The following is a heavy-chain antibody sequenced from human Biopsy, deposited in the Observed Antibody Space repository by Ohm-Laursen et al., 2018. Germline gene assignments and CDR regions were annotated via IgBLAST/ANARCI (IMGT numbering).Heavy chain of an antibody. V-gene: IGHV3-21*01. Sequence: SLSLSCQACGFTLSSYIMNRVRQTPGKRLAWVSTISSRSDNIYYVDSVKGRFTISRDNAKNSLYLQMNSLRAEDTAVYYCARSRGSSGIATIYYYGMDVWGQGTTVTVSS. CDR2: ISSRSDNI. CDR3: ARSRGSSGIATIYYYGMDV. CDR1: GFTLSSYI. J-gene: IGHJ6*02. D-gene: IGHD3-10*01.